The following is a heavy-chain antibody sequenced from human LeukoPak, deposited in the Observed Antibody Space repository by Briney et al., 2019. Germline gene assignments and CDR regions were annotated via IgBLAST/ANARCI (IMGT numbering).Heavy chain of an antibody. CDR3: ARAFSTTAFDY. CDR1: GFSFSSYN. Sequence: GGSLRLSCAASGFSFSSYNMNWVRQTPGKGLEWVSSITSSSTYTFYADSVKGRFTISRDNARNSLYLQMNSLRAEDTAVYYCARAFSTTAFDYWGQGTLVTVSS. J-gene: IGHJ4*02. CDR2: ITSSSTYT. D-gene: IGHD4-17*01. V-gene: IGHV3-21*01.